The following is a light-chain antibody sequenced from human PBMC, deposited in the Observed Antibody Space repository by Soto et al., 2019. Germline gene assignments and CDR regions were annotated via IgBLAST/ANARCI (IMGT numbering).Light chain of an antibody. J-gene: IGKJ1*01. V-gene: IGKV1-5*01. CDR1: HSIDTS. CDR2: DAS. Sequence: DIQMTQSPSALSASLGDRVTITCLASHSIDTSLAWYQQRPGKAPNLLIFDASSLASRVPSRFSGSGSGTEFTLTISSLQPDDFATYYCQHYNSHSEAFGQGTKVDIK. CDR3: QHYNSHSEA.